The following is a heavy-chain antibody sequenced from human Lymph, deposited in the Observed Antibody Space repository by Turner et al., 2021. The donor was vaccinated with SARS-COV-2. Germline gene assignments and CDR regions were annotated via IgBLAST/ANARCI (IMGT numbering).Heavy chain of an antibody. CDR1: GVTFISYG. Sequence: QVQLVESGGGVVQPGRSLRLSWAASGVTFISYGMHWVRQAPGKGLEWVAVISYDGGHKSYSDAVKGRFHISRDNSKNTLYLQMISLRAEDTAVYYCAWALYYYYGMDVWGQGTTVTVSS. V-gene: IGHV3-30*03. J-gene: IGHJ6*02. CDR2: ISYDGGHK. CDR3: AWALYYYYGMDV.